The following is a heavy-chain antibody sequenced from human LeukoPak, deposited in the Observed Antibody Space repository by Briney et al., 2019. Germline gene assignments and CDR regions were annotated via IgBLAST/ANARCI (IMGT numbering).Heavy chain of an antibody. CDR3: ASGRPFDY. CDR2: IKQDGSEK. D-gene: IGHD1-26*01. V-gene: IGHV3-7*01. CDR1: GFTFSGYR. J-gene: IGHJ4*02. Sequence: TGGSLRLSCAASGFTFSGYRMNWARQAPGKGLEWVAYIKQDGSEKYYVDSVKGRFTISRDNAKNSLYLQMNSLGAEDTAVYYCASGRPFDYWGQGTLVTVSS.